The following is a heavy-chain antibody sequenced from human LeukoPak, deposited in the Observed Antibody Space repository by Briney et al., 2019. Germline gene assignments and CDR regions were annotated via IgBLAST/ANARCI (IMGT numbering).Heavy chain of an antibody. D-gene: IGHD4-11*01. J-gene: IGHJ6*03. CDR1: GFTFSDYY. V-gene: IGHV3-11*01. CDR2: ISSSGSTR. Sequence: GGSLRLSCAASGFTFSDYYMSWIRQAPGKGLEWVSDISSSGSTRYYADSVKGRFTISRDNAKNSPYLQMNSLRAEDTAVYYCARVPPTYSNYMDVWGKGTTVTVSS. CDR3: ARVPPTYSNYMDV.